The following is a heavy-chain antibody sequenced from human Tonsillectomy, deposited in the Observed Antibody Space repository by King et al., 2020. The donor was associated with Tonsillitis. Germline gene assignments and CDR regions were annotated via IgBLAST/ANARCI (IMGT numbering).Heavy chain of an antibody. Sequence: VQLVESGGGVVRPGRSLRLSCAASGFTFSAYSMHWVRQAPGKGLEWVAVISFNGNNKYYADSVKGRFTISRDNSKNTLYLQMNTLRPEDTAVYYCARELLYAFHMWGQGTMVTVSS. CDR1: GFTFSAYS. CDR3: ARELLYAFHM. CDR2: ISFNGNNK. V-gene: IGHV3-30-3*01. J-gene: IGHJ3*02.